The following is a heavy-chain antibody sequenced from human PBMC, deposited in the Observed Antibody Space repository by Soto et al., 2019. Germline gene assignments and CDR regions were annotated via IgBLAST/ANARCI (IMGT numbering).Heavy chain of an antibody. CDR1: GYTFTSYA. CDR2: ISVYNGNT. V-gene: IGHV1-18*01. CDR3: VGDGDIGSHSLDY. Sequence: QVHVVQSGAEVKKPGASVKVSCKASGYTFTSYAFSWVRQAPGQGLEWMGWISVYNGNTNYAQKFQGRVTMTTDTTTSTAYMELRSLRSDDTAMYYCVGDGDIGSHSLDYWGQGTLVTVSS. D-gene: IGHD2-15*01. J-gene: IGHJ4*02.